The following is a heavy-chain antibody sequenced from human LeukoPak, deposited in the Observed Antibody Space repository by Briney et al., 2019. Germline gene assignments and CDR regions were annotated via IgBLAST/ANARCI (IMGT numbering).Heavy chain of an antibody. CDR3: ARDKYYGSGSPLGPVLYYYGMDV. CDR2: VYYSGST. CDR1: SRSITSAGYY. J-gene: IGHJ6*04. Sequence: SPTHSPIHTLSSRSITSAGYYSSWIRQHPWKGLQLIGYVYYSGSTTYNPSLKSRVTISVDTSKNQFDLKLSSVTAADAAVYYCARDKYYGSGSPLGPVLYYYGMDVWGKGTTVTVSS. V-gene: IGHV4-31*03. D-gene: IGHD3-10*01.